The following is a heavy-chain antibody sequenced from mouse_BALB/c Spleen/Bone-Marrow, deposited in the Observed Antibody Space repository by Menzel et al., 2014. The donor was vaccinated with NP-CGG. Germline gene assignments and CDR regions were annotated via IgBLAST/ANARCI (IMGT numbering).Heavy chain of an antibody. V-gene: IGHV1S81*02. CDR3: TRLPH. D-gene: IGHD5-1*01. CDR1: GYTFTSYY. J-gene: IGHJ4*01. CDR2: INPSNGGT. Sequence: LVESGAELVEPGASVKLSCKASGYTFTSYYMYWVKQRPGQGLEWIGEINPSNGGTNFNEKFKSRATLTVDKSSSTAYMQLSSLTSEDSAVYYCTRLPHWGQGTSVTVSS.